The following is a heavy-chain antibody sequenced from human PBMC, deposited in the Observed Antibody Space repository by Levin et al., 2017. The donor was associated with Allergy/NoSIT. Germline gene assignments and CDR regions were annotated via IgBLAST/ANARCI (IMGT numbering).Heavy chain of an antibody. CDR1: GGSFSGYY. J-gene: IGHJ5*02. Sequence: SETLSLTCAVYGGSFSGYYWSWIRQPPGKGLEWIGEINHSGSTNYNPSLKSRVTISVDTSKNQFSLKLSSVTAADTAVYYCARVLGLGRRQWLGPRFDPWGQGTLVTVSS. V-gene: IGHV4-34*01. D-gene: IGHD6-19*01. CDR2: INHSGST. CDR3: ARVLGLGRRQWLGPRFDP.